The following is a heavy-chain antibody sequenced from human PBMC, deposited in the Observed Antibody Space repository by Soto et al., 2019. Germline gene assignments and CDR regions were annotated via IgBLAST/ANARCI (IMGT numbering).Heavy chain of an antibody. CDR2: ADSLEMP. CDR3: ARGGRVESSIMFDP. V-gene: IGHV4-59*01. D-gene: IGHD3-3*01. CDR1: GGSLSPYY. J-gene: IGHJ5*02. Sequence: SETLSLTCAVSGGSLSPYYWNWIRQPAGKKLELIGYADSLEMPSYLPSLKRQVTMALDTAKNQFSLELTSVTAADTAVYYCARGGRVESSIMFDPWGQGIRVTVSS.